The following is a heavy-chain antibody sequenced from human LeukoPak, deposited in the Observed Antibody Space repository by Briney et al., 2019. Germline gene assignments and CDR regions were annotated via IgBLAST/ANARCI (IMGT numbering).Heavy chain of an antibody. CDR1: GGSFSGYY. CDR2: INHSGST. D-gene: IGHD3-16*02. CDR3: ARRAGSYRYKGGAFDI. J-gene: IGHJ3*02. Sequence: PSETLSLTCAVYGGSFSGYYWSWIRQPPGKGLEWIGEINHSGSTNYNPSLKSRVTISVDTSKNQFSLKLSSVTAADTAVYYCARRAGSYRYKGGAFDIWGQGTMVTVSS. V-gene: IGHV4-34*01.